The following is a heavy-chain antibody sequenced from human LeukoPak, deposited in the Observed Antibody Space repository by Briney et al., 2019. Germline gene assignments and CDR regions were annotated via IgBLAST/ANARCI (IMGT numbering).Heavy chain of an antibody. CDR1: GGSISSGGYY. CDR3: ARHLDYSNKKVFDY. J-gene: IGHJ4*02. CDR2: IYYSGST. Sequence: PSETLSLTCTVSGGSISSGGYYWSWIRQHPGTGLEWLGYIYYSGSTYYNPSLKSRVTISVDTSKNQFSLKLSSVTAADTAVYYCARHLDYSNKKVFDYWGQGTLVTVSS. V-gene: IGHV4-31*03. D-gene: IGHD4-11*01.